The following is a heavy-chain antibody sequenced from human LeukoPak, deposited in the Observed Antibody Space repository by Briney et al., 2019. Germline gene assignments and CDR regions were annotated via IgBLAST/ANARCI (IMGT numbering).Heavy chain of an antibody. V-gene: IGHV3-30*18. CDR2: LSYDGYND. CDR1: GFTFSTYG. CDR3: AKNKGSYQYNYYGMEV. Sequence: GRSLRLSCAASGFTFSTYGMNWVRQAPGKGLEWVAALSYDGYNDHYADSVRGRFTISRDNSKNTLFLQMNNLRVEDTAMYYCAKNKGSYQYNYYGMEVWGQGTTVSVS. D-gene: IGHD3-10*01. J-gene: IGHJ6*02.